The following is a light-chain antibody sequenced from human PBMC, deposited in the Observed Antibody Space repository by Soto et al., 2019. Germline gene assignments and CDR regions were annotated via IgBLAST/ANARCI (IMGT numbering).Light chain of an antibody. CDR3: QRPGT. CDR1: QSADGRF. J-gene: IGKJ3*01. CDR2: GVF. Sequence: IVLTQSPGTLSLSPGETATLSCRASQSADGRFLAWYQHRPGQAPRLLIYGVFSRATGIPDRFSGSGSGTDFTLTITRLEPGDSAVYYCQRPGTFGPGA. V-gene: IGKV3-20*01.